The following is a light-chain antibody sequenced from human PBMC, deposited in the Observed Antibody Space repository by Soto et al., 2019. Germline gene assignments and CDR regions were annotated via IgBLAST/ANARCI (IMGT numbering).Light chain of an antibody. CDR1: TGAVTSGHY. CDR3: LLSYSVARDWV. CDR2: DTS. J-gene: IGLJ3*02. V-gene: IGLV7-46*01. Sequence: QTVVTQEPSLTVSPGGQVTLTCGSSTGAVTSGHYPYWFQQKPGQAPRTLIYDTSNKHSWTPARFSGSLLGGKAALTLSGAQPEDEAEYYCLLSYSVARDWVFGGGTKLTVL.